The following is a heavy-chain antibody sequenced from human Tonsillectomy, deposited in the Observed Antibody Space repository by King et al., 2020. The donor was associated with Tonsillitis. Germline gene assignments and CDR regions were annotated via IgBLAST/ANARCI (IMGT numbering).Heavy chain of an antibody. CDR3: AREPIRYCYGSGSYGYDY. CDR1: GFTFSSYG. V-gene: IGHV3-33*08. Sequence: QLVQSGGGVVQPGRSLRLSCAASGFTFSSYGMHWVRQAPGKGLEWVAVIWYDGSNKYYADSVKGRFTISRDNSKNTLYLQMNSLRAEDTAVYYCAREPIRYCYGSGSYGYDYWGQGTLVTVSS. CDR2: IWYDGSNK. J-gene: IGHJ4*02. D-gene: IGHD3-10*01.